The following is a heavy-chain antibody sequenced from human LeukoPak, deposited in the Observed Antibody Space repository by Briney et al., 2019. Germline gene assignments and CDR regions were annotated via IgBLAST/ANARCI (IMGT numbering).Heavy chain of an antibody. D-gene: IGHD3-22*01. J-gene: IGHJ4*02. CDR2: IYYSGST. CDR1: GDSISSGGYY. CDR3: ARRGPGGGSSGYYYFDY. Sequence: SETLSLTCTVSGDSISSGGYYWGWIRQPPGKGLEWIGTIYYSGSTYYNPSFESRVTISVDTSKNQFSLKLNSVTAADTAVYYCARRGPGGGSSGYYYFDYWGQGTLVTVSS. V-gene: IGHV4-39*01.